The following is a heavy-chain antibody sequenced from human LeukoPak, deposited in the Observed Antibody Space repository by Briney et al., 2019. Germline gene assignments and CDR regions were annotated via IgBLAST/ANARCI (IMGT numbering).Heavy chain of an antibody. Sequence: GGSLRLSCAASGFPFSSYGMYWVRQTPDKGLQWVAYLRKDATYSNYADSVRGRFTISRDNSKNTLDLQMSSLRVEDTAVYYCARDQTGTGDLEAYYYYYMDVWGKGTTVTVSS. D-gene: IGHD7-27*01. J-gene: IGHJ6*03. V-gene: IGHV3-30*02. CDR2: LRKDATYS. CDR3: ARDQTGTGDLEAYYYYYMDV. CDR1: GFPFSSYG.